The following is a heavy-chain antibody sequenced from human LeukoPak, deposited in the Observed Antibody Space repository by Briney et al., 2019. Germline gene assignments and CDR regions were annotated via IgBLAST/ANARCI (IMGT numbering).Heavy chain of an antibody. J-gene: IGHJ4*02. D-gene: IGHD6-6*01. Sequence: ASVKVSCKASGYTFTGYYIHWVRQAPGRGLEWMGWINPNSGGTNYAQNFQGRVTMTRDTSISTAYMELSRLRSDDTAMYYCAREHSSSSGKVFDYWGQGTLDTVSS. CDR2: INPNSGGT. CDR3: AREHSSSSGKVFDY. CDR1: GYTFTGYY. V-gene: IGHV1-2*02.